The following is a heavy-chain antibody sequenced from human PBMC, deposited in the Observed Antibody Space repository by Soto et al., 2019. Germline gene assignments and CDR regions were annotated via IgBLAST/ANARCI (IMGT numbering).Heavy chain of an antibody. CDR2: VNHSGST. D-gene: IGHD3-10*01. Sequence: TLSLTCAVYGGSFSDYYWSLIRQAPGGGLEWIGEVNHSGSTYYNPSLKSRVTISVDTSKNQFSLKLSSVTAADTAVYYCARGVVRRVIIQYTSFFDYPGQGT. J-gene: IGHJ4*02. CDR3: ARGVVRRVIIQYTSFFDY. V-gene: IGHV4-34*01. CDR1: GGSFSDYY.